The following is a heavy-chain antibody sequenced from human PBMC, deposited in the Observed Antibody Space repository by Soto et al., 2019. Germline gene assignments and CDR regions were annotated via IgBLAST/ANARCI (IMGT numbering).Heavy chain of an antibody. V-gene: IGHV1-18*04. Sequence: ASVKVSCKASGYTFTSYGISWVRQAPGQGLEWMGWISAYNGNTNYAQKLQGRVTMTTDTSTSTAYMEMRSLRSDDTAVYYRARDSYYYDSSGGDYSGQGTLVTVSS. D-gene: IGHD3-22*01. CDR2: ISAYNGNT. J-gene: IGHJ4*02. CDR3: ARDSYYYDSSGGDY. CDR1: GYTFTSYG.